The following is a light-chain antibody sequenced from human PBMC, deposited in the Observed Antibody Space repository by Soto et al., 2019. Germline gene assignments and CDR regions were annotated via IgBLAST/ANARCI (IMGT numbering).Light chain of an antibody. CDR1: SSDVGGYDY. Sequence: QSALTQPPSAYGSPGQSVAISCTGTSSDVGGYDYVSWYQQHPGKAPKLMIYDVSKRPSGVPDRFSGSKSGNTASLTVSGLQAEDEADYYCSSYAGTHIVFGTGTKVTVL. CDR2: DVS. V-gene: IGLV2-8*01. J-gene: IGLJ1*01. CDR3: SSYAGTHIV.